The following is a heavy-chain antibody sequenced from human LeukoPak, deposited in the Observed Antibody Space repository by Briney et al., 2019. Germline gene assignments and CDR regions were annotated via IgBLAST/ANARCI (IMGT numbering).Heavy chain of an antibody. CDR2: IQYDGSNQ. J-gene: IGHJ6*03. CDR1: GFTFSSYG. CDR3: AKDGGNYYDTEGDYLMRSYMDV. D-gene: IGHD3-22*01. Sequence: GGSLRLSCAASGFTFSSYGMHWVRQAPGKGLEWVAYIQYDGSNQQYADSVKGRFIISRDRSKNIPYLQMNSLRAEDTAVYYCAKDGGNYYDTEGDYLMRSYMDVWGKGTTVTVSS. V-gene: IGHV3-30*02.